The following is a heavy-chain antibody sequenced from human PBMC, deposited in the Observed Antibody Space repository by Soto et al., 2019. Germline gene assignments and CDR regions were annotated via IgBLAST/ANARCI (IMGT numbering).Heavy chain of an antibody. CDR3: ARDEAPAAIGWFDP. J-gene: IGHJ5*02. Sequence: PSETLSLTCIVSGESISSSSYYWGWIRQPPGKGLEWIGSIYYSGRTYYNPSFKSRVTISIDTSKNQFSLKLSSVTATDTAVYYCARDEAPAAIGWFDPWGQGTLVTVSS. CDR1: GESISSSSYY. D-gene: IGHD2-2*01. V-gene: IGHV4-39*02. CDR2: IYYSGRT.